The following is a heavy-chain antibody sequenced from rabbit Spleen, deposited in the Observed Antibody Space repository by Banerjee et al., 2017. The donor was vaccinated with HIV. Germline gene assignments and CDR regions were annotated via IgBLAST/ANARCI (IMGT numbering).Heavy chain of an antibody. D-gene: IGHD4-1*01. CDR1: GFDFGTYY. CDR2: IDAGNSGDT. J-gene: IGHJ4*01. V-gene: IGHV1S45*01. Sequence: QEQLVESGGGLVQPGGSLKLSCKASGFDFGTYYMSWVRQAPGKGLEWIGYIDAGNSGDTYYASWAKGRFTISKTSSTTVTLQMTSLTAADTATYFCASDSNGGGNFFDLWGPGTLVTVS. CDR3: ASDSNGGGNFFDL.